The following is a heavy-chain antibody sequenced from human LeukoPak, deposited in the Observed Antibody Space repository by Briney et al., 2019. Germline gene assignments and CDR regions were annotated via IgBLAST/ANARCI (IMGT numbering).Heavy chain of an antibody. V-gene: IGHV4-4*07. Sequence: SETLSLTCRFSGNSMSSAFWTWTRQPAGKGLEWIGRIYSSGATHYNPSLKSRITMSVDTSKNQFSLNLSSVTAADTSVYYCARHGGNSSPHYFDYWGQGTLVTVSS. J-gene: IGHJ4*02. D-gene: IGHD6-6*01. CDR2: IYSSGAT. CDR3: ARHGGNSSPHYFDY. CDR1: GNSMSSAF.